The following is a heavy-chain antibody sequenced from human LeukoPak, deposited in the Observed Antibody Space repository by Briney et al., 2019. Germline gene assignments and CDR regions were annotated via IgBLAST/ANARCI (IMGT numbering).Heavy chain of an antibody. CDR1: GGSFSGYY. Sequence: SESLSLTCAVYGGSFSGYYWSWIRQPPGKGLEWIGEINHSGSTNYNPSLKSRVTISVDTSKNQFSLKLSSVTAADTAVYYCARGPSSYWGQGTLVTVSS. J-gene: IGHJ4*02. CDR3: ARGPSSY. V-gene: IGHV4-34*01. CDR2: INHSGST.